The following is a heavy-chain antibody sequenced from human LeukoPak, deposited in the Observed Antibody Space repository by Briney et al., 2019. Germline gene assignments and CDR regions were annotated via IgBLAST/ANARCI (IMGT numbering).Heavy chain of an antibody. CDR2: INPNSGGT. V-gene: IGHV1-2*02. D-gene: IGHD1-26*01. CDR3: ARDRSGSYYADY. CDR1: GYTFTGYY. J-gene: IGHJ4*02. Sequence: ASVKVSCKASGYTFTGYYMHWVRQAPGQGLEWMGWINPNSGGTNYAQKFQGRVTMTRDTSISTAYMELSRLRSDDTAVYYCARDRSGSYYADYWGQGTLVTVSS.